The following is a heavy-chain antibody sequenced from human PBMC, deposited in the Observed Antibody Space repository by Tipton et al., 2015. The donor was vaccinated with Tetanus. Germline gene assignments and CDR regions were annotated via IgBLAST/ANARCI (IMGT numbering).Heavy chain of an antibody. CDR3: ARDGWTTILENRIDS. CDR1: GFRFDNHA. CDR2: ISWNGGTI. Sequence: RSLRLSCATSGFRFDNHAMHWVRQGPGKALEWVSGISWNGGTITYADSVKGRFTISRDNSKNSVHLQMDNVRPEDTAKYYCARDGWTTILENRIDSCGPGTLVTVSS. D-gene: IGHD4-11*01. J-gene: IGHJ4*02. V-gene: IGHV3-9*01.